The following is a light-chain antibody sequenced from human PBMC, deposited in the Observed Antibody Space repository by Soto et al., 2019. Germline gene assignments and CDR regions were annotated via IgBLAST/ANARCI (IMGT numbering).Light chain of an antibody. V-gene: IGKV3-11*01. J-gene: IGKJ2*01. CDR1: QSVSTY. CDR3: QQRNIWPPVT. CDR2: DAS. Sequence: ELVLTQSPATLSLSPGERATLSYRASQSVSTYLAWYQQKPGQAPRLLIYDASNRSTGIPARVSGSGSGTDFSLTIRSLEPEDFANYYGQQRNIWPPVTFGQGTKLEIK.